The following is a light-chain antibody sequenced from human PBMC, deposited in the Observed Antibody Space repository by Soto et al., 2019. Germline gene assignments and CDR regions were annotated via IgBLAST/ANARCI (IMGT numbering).Light chain of an antibody. CDR2: RAS. V-gene: IGKV3-15*01. Sequence: EIVMTKSPATLSLSPGDLVTLSGRASQSVTSNLTWFQQKSGQAPRLLSYRASTRATGVPARFISSGSGTECTLNRSSLQSEEFLVYYCQKYNNCPCTCGQGTKVDI. CDR1: QSVTSN. CDR3: QKYNNCPCT. J-gene: IGKJ1*01.